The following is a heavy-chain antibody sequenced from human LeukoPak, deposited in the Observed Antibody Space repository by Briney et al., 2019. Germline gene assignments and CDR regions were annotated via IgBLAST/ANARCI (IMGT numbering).Heavy chain of an antibody. CDR3: ARGASTTGITDAFDI. V-gene: IGHV3-21*01. CDR1: GFTLRSYT. J-gene: IGHJ3*02. Sequence: GGSLRLSCAASGFTLRSYTMNWVRQAPGKGLEWVSSIGISSNKIYYADSVKGRFTISRDNAKNSLYLQMNSLRAEDTAVYYCARGASTTGITDAFDIWGQGTMVTVSS. CDR2: IGISSNKI. D-gene: IGHD1-1*01.